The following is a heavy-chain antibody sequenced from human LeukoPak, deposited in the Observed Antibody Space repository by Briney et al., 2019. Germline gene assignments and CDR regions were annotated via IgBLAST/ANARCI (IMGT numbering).Heavy chain of an antibody. V-gene: IGHV1-18*01. CDR1: GYTFTSYG. J-gene: IGHJ6*02. Sequence: ASVKVSCKASGYTFTSYGISWVRQAPGQGLEWMGWISAYNGNTNYAQKLQGRVTMTTDTSTSTAYMELRSLRSDDTAVYYCARDRTYYDFWSGYYRGYYYYGMDVWGQGTTVTVSS. CDR3: ARDRTYYDFWSGYYRGYYYYGMDV. CDR2: ISAYNGNT. D-gene: IGHD3-3*01.